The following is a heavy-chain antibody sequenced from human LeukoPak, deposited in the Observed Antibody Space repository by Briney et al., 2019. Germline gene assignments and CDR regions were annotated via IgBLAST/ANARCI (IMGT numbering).Heavy chain of an antibody. V-gene: IGHV4-30-4*08. Sequence: SETLSLTCTVSGGSISSGDYYWSWIRQPPGKGLEWIGYIYYSGSTYYNPSLKSRVTISVDTSKNQFSLKLSSVTAADTAVYYYARGGGYCSSTSCYPNAFDIWGQGTMVTVSS. J-gene: IGHJ3*02. CDR3: ARGGGYCSSTSCYPNAFDI. CDR2: IYYSGST. CDR1: GGSISSGDYY. D-gene: IGHD2-2*01.